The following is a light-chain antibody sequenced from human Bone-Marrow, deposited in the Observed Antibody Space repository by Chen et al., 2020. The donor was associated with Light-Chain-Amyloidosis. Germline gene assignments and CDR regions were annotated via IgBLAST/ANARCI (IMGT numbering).Light chain of an antibody. Sequence: QSALTQPRSVSGSPGQSVTISCTGTSSDVGGYNYVSWYQQHPGKAPKLMIYDVTKRPSGVPDRFARSKSGNTASLTISGLQAEDEADYYCCSYAGSNSFVFGTGTKVTVL. CDR3: CSYAGSNSFV. J-gene: IGLJ1*01. V-gene: IGLV2-11*01. CDR2: DVT. CDR1: SSDVGGYNY.